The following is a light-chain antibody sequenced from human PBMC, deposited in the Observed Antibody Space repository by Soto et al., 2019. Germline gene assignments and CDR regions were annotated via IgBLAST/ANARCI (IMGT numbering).Light chain of an antibody. CDR2: WAS. Sequence: DIVMTQSPDSLAVSLGERATINCKSSQSVLYSSNNKNYLAWYQQKPGQHPKLLIYWASNRESGVPDRFSGSGSGTDFTLTISSLQAEDVAVYYCQQYYSTLWTFGQGTKVEIK. CDR1: QSVLYSSNNKNY. V-gene: IGKV4-1*01. CDR3: QQYYSTLWT. J-gene: IGKJ1*01.